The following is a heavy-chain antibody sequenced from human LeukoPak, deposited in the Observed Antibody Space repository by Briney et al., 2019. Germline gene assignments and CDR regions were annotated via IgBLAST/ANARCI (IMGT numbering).Heavy chain of an antibody. CDR2: ISDSGGIT. CDR1: GFTFNNAW. D-gene: IGHD6-19*01. V-gene: IGHV3-23*01. CDR3: AKDARRYSGWYFFDH. J-gene: IGHJ4*02. Sequence: PGGSLRLSCAGSGFTFNNAWMNWVRQAPGNGLEWVSVISDSGGITYYADSVKGRFTISRDNSRNTLYLQMNSLRVDDTAVYYCAKDARRYSGWYFFDHWGQGTLVTVSS.